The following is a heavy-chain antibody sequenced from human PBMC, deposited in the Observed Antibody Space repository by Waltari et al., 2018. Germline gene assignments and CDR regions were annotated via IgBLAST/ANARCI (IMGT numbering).Heavy chain of an antibody. J-gene: IGHJ4*02. V-gene: IGHV3-30-3*01. Sequence: QVQLVESGGGVVQPGRSLRLSCAASGFTFSSYAMHWVRQAPGKGLEWVAVISYGGSNKYYADSVKGRFTISRDNSKNTLYLQMNSLRAEDTAVYYCARDPVYYDYIWGSRSRGPPDYWGQGTLVTVSS. CDR1: GFTFSSYA. D-gene: IGHD3-16*01. CDR3: ARDPVYYDYIWGSRSRGPPDY. CDR2: ISYGGSNK.